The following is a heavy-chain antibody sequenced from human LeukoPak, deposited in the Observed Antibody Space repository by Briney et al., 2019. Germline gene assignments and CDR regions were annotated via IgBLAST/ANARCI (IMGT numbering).Heavy chain of an antibody. CDR1: GFTFRNHA. CDR3: VREDFAYVSETYRYWIDP. CDR2: VSTNGGST. D-gene: IGHD3-16*02. V-gene: IGHV3-23*01. J-gene: IGHJ5*02. Sequence: PGGSLRLSCAASGFTFRNHAMNWVRQAPGKGLEWVSTVSTNGGSTYYAASVKGRFTVSRDNSANTLSLQMNSLTVADTAIYYCVREDFAYVSETYRYWIDPWGQGTLVTDSS.